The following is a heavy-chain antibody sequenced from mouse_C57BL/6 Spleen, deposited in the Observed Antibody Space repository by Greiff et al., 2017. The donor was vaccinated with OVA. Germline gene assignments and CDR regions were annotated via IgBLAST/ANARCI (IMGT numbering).Heavy chain of an antibody. CDR2: ISDGGSYT. J-gene: IGHJ2*01. Sequence: EVKVVESGGGLVKPGGSLKLSCAASGFTFSSYAMSWVRQTPDKRLEWVATISDGGSYTYYPDNVKGRFTISRDNAKNNLYLQMSHLKSEDTAMYYCAREEKLAFFDYWDQGTTLTVSS. D-gene: IGHD4-1*01. CDR1: GFTFSSYA. V-gene: IGHV5-4*01. CDR3: AREEKLAFFDY.